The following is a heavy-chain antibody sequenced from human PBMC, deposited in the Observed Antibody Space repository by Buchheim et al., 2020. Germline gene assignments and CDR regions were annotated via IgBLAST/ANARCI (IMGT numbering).Heavy chain of an antibody. D-gene: IGHD6-19*01. CDR2: IDWDDDK. J-gene: IGHJ6*02. CDR3: ARIQIAVAGDYYDGMDV. V-gene: IGHV2-70*15. Sequence: QVTLRESGPALVKPTQTLTLTCTFSGFSLSTSGMCVSWIRQPPGKALEWLARIDWDDDKYYSTSLKTRLTISKDTSKHQVVLTMTNMDPVDTATYYCARIQIAVAGDYYDGMDVWGQGTT. CDR1: GFSLSTSGMC.